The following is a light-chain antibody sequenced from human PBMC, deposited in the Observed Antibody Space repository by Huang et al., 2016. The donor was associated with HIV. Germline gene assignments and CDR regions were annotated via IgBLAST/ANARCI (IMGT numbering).Light chain of an antibody. J-gene: IGKJ3*01. CDR2: DGA. CDR3: QDRYNWPRFT. CDR1: QSVGTY. V-gene: IGKV3-11*01. Sequence: EIMLTQSPATLSLSPGKRATLSCRASQSVGTYLAWYQQKPGQAPRHLIYDGAFRATGIPVRFSGSGSETNFTLTISRLEPEDFAVYYCQDRYNWPRFTFGPGTKVDIK.